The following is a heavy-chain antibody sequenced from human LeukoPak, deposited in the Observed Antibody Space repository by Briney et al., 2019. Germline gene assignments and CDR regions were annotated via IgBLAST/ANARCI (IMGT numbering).Heavy chain of an antibody. V-gene: IGHV3-21*01. CDR3: ARDPYSGGYGDYYYYYMDV. J-gene: IGHJ6*03. Sequence: GGPLRLSCAASGFTFSSYNMNWVRQAPGKGLEWVSSITSSSTYIYYADSVKGRFTISRDNAKNSLYLQMSSLRAEDTAVYYCARDPYSGGYGDYYYYYMDVWGKGTTVTISS. D-gene: IGHD1-26*01. CDR1: GFTFSSYN. CDR2: ITSSSTYI.